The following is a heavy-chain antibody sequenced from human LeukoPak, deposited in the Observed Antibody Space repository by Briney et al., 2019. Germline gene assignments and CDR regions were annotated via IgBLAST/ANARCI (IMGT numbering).Heavy chain of an antibody. CDR3: ARDYSSPSPFDY. J-gene: IGHJ4*02. D-gene: IGHD6-6*01. Sequence: SVTLSLTCTVSGGSISGYYWSWIRQPAGKRLEWIGRINTSGSTYYNPSLKSRVTMSVDTSKNQFSVRLSSVTAADTAVYYCARDYSSPSPFDYWGQGALVTVSS. V-gene: IGHV4-4*07. CDR2: INTSGST. CDR1: GGSISGYY.